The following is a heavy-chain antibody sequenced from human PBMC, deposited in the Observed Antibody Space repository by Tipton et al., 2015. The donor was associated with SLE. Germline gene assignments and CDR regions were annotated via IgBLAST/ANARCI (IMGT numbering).Heavy chain of an antibody. CDR1: GFTFSSYA. D-gene: IGHD3-10*01. J-gene: IGHJ4*02. CDR2: IWYDGSNK. Sequence: SLRLSCAASGFTFSSYAMHWVRQAPGKGLEWVAVIWYDGSNKYYADSVKGRFTISRDNSKNTLYLQMNSLRAEDTAVYYCAAGLLWFRDLDYWGQGTLVTVSS. V-gene: IGHV3-30*04. CDR3: AAGLLWFRDLDY.